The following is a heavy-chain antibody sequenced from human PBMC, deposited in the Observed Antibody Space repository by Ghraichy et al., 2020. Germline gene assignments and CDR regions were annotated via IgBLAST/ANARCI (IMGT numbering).Heavy chain of an antibody. J-gene: IGHJ4*02. CDR3: LRGTEVIGGVDF. CDR1: GFTFSSSW. Sequence: GGSLRLSCEVSGFTFSSSWMHWVRQAPGKGLVWLSRINNGGSYTTYADSVKGRFTISRDDAKNTLYLQMNSLRTEDTAVYYCLRGTEVIGGVDFWGQGTLVTVSS. V-gene: IGHV3-74*01. CDR2: INNGGSYT. D-gene: IGHD3/OR15-3a*01.